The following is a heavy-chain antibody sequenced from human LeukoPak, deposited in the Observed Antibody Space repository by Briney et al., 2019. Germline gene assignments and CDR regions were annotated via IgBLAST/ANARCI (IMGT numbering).Heavy chain of an antibody. CDR1: GGSFSGYY. CDR3: AKDDVWGSYRFPNWFDP. V-gene: IGHV4-34*01. Sequence: PSETLSLTCAVYGGSFSGYYWSWIRQPPGKGLEWIGEINHSGSTNYNPSPKSRVTISVDTSKNQFSLKLNSVTAADTAVYYCAKDDVWGSYRFPNWFDPWGQGTLVTVSS. J-gene: IGHJ5*02. D-gene: IGHD3-16*02. CDR2: INHSGST.